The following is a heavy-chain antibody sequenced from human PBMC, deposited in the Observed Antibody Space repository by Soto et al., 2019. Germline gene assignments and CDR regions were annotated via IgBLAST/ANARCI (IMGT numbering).Heavy chain of an antibody. CDR2: IYWDNDK. Sequence: QITLKESGPTLVKPTQTLTLTCSFSGFSLSTTGVGVGWLRQSPGKALEWLAIIYWDNDKRYSPSLKSRVTISKDASKNRVVLTVTNMDPVDTRTYDCARSLWFGALHWGQGALVTVSS. CDR3: ARSLWFGALH. CDR1: GFSLSTTGVG. V-gene: IGHV2-5*02. J-gene: IGHJ4*02. D-gene: IGHD3-10*01.